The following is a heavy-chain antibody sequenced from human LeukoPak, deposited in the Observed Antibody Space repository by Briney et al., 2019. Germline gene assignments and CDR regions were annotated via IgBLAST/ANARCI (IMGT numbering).Heavy chain of an antibody. CDR3: AKDRLVRGFAGWFDP. CDR1: GFTFSNYW. J-gene: IGHJ5*02. V-gene: IGHV3-7*03. Sequence: GGSLRLSCVASGFTFSNYWMTWVRQAPGKGLEWLANIKYDGGERYYVDSLKGRFTISRDNSKNTLYLQMNSLRAEDTAVYYCAKDRLVRGFAGWFDPWGQGTLVTVSS. D-gene: IGHD3-10*01. CDR2: IKYDGGER.